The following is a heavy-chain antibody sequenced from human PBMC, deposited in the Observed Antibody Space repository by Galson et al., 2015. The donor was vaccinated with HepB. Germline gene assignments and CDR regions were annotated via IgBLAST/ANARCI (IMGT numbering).Heavy chain of an antibody. CDR3: VANQYAPGSYFFFHY. Sequence: SLRLSCAASGFMFNRYSMNRVRQAPGKGLEWVSVIGGNGGNRHYADSVKGRFTISRDNSKNTLFLQMNSLRAEDAAVYYCVANQYAPGSYFFFHYWGQGTLVTVSS. J-gene: IGHJ4*02. CDR1: GFMFNRYS. D-gene: IGHD3-10*01. V-gene: IGHV3-23*01. CDR2: IGGNGGNR.